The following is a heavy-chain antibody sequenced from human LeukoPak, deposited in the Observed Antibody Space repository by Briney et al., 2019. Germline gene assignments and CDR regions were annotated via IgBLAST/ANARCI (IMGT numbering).Heavy chain of an antibody. J-gene: IGHJ4*02. CDR2: ISGTGTGT. CDR1: GFTFSSYA. V-gene: IGHV3-23*01. D-gene: IGHD2-2*01. Sequence: PGRSLRLSCAASGFTFSSYAMSWVRQAPGKGLEWVSAISGTGTGTNYADSVKGRFTISRDNSKNTLYLQMNSLRAEDTAMYYCAKHCSSASCYRFEYWGQGTLVTVSS. CDR3: AKHCSSASCYRFEY.